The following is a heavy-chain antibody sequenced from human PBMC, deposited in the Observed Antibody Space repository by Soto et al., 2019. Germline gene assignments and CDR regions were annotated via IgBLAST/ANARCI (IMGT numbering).Heavy chain of an antibody. CDR3: ARGVATHPVYAFDF. V-gene: IGHV2-5*01. D-gene: IGHD6-6*01. Sequence: QITLKGSGRTLVKPTQTLTLTCTLSGISLTTSGVGLGWIRQTPGKALEWLALIYWNDDKHYNTSLKTRLTIAKDTPKSQSVLTTTYMDPVETATYFCARGVATHPVYAFDFCEQGRVVIVAS. J-gene: IGHJ3*01. CDR2: IYWNDDK. CDR1: GISLTTSGVG.